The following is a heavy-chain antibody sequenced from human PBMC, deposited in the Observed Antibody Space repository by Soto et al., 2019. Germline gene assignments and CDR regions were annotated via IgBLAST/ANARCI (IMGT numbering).Heavy chain of an antibody. Sequence: GESLKISCKGSGYSFTSYWSGWVRQMPGKGLEWMGIIYPGDSDTRYSPSFQGQVTISADKSISTAYLQWSSLKASDTAMYYCARHNKGVIGYYYYGMDVWGQGTTVTVSS. CDR1: GYSFTSYW. CDR2: IYPGDSDT. D-gene: IGHD3-10*01. V-gene: IGHV5-51*01. CDR3: ARHNKGVIGYYYYGMDV. J-gene: IGHJ6*02.